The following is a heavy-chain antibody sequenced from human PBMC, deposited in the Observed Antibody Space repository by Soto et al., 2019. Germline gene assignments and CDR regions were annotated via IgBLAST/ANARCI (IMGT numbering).Heavy chain of an antibody. J-gene: IGHJ5*02. V-gene: IGHV3-23*01. D-gene: IGHD6-6*01. Sequence: LRLSCKVSGFTFRTYAMSWVRQAPGKGLEWVSAISSSGGSTYYADSVKGRFTISRDNSKDTLYLQMNSLRAEDTALYYCAKDSSSVPNWFDPWRQGTLVTVSS. CDR1: GFTFRTYA. CDR3: AKDSSSVPNWFDP. CDR2: ISSSGGST.